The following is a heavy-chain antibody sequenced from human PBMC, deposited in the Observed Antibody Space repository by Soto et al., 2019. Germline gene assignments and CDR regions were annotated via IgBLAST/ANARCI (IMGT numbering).Heavy chain of an antibody. CDR2: ISYDGSNK. CDR3: AKGPLLYRGHHFDY. V-gene: IGHV3-30*18. J-gene: IGHJ4*02. Sequence: QVQLVESGGGVVQPGRSLRLSCAASGFTFSSYGMHWVRQAPGKGLEWVAVISYDGSNKYYADSVKGRFTISRDNSKNTLHLQMNSLRAQDTAVYYCAKGPLLYRGHHFDYWGQGTLVTVSS. D-gene: IGHD2-8*01. CDR1: GFTFSSYG.